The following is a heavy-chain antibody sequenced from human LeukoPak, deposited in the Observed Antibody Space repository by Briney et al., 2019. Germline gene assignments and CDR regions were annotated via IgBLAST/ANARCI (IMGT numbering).Heavy chain of an antibody. J-gene: IGHJ4*02. CDR1: GYSFTAFY. V-gene: IGHV1-2*02. CDR2: IHPRSGDT. CDR3: ARDGEYGTGSYYRGRFDY. D-gene: IGHD3-10*01. Sequence: GASVKVSCKASGYSFTAFYIHWVRQAPGQGLEWMGWIHPRSGDTNYAYKFRGRVTMTRDTSISTAYLDLGSLGSDDTAVYYCARDGEYGTGSYYRGRFDYWSQGILVTVSS.